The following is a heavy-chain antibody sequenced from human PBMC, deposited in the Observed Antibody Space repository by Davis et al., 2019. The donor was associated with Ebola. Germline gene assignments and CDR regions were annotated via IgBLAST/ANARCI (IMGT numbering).Heavy chain of an antibody. V-gene: IGHV3-74*01. CDR3: AKDRGYGDYWFDP. J-gene: IGHJ5*02. CDR2: INSDGSST. D-gene: IGHD4-17*01. CDR1: GFTFSSYW. Sequence: GESLKISCAASGFTFSSYWMHWVRQAPGKGLVWVSRINSDGSSTSYADSVKGRFTISRDNAKNTLYLQMNSLRAEDTAVYYCAKDRGYGDYWFDPWGQGTLVTVSS.